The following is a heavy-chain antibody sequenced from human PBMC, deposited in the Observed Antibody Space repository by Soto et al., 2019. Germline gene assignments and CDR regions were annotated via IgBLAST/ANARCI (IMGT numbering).Heavy chain of an antibody. J-gene: IGHJ4*02. V-gene: IGHV4-31*03. CDR2: IYYNGNT. Sequence: QVQLQESGPGLVKPSQTLSLTCTVSGGSFGSGDYYWSWIRQLPGKDLEGIVYIYYNGNTYYTPSPKSRATISLDTSRNQFFLNLNSVTAADTAVYYCARDVGSSHGPGHPHYFDYWGQGTLVTVSS. CDR3: ARDVGSSHGPGHPHYFDY. CDR1: GGSFGSGDYY. D-gene: IGHD2-2*01.